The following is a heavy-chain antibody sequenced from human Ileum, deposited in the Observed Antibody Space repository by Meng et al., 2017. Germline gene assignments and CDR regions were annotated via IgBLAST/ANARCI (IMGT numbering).Heavy chain of an antibody. D-gene: IGHD3-10*01. V-gene: IGHV3-49*03. CDR1: GFTFGDYA. CDR3: TRVEGSYYNVYAFDI. CDR2: IRSKAYGGTT. Sequence: GESLKISCTASGFTFGDYAMSWFRQAPGKGLEWVGFIRSKAYGGTTEYAASVKGRFTISRDDSKSIAYLQMNSLKTEDTAVYYCTRVEGSYYNVYAFDIWGQGTMVTVSS. J-gene: IGHJ3*02.